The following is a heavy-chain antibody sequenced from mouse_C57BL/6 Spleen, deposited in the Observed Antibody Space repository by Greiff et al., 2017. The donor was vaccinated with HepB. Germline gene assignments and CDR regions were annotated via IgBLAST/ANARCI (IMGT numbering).Heavy chain of an antibody. CDR3: AKLLINFDY. CDR1: GYTLTSYW. Sequence: QVQLQQPGAELVNPGASVNLSCKASGYTLTSYWMHWVKQRPGQGLEWIGEINPSNGRTNYNEKFKSKATLTVDNSSSTAYMQLSSPTSEDSAVYYCAKLLINFDYWGQGTTLTGSS. V-gene: IGHV1S81*02. CDR2: INPSNGRT. J-gene: IGHJ2*01. D-gene: IGHD2-1*01.